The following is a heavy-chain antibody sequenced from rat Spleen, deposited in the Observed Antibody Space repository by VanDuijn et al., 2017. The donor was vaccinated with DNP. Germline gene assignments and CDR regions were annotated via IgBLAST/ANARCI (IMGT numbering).Heavy chain of an antibody. CDR3: GRVQLGYYALDA. J-gene: IGHJ4*01. CDR2: ISTGGGNT. Sequence: EVQLVESGGGLVQPGRSMKLSCAASGFTFSNYYMAWVRQAPTKGLEWVASISTGGGNTYYRDSVKGRFTISRDNAKSTLYLQMDSLKSEETATYYCGRVQLGYYALDAWGQGTSVTVSS. CDR1: GFTFSNYY. V-gene: IGHV5S11*01. D-gene: IGHD5-1*01.